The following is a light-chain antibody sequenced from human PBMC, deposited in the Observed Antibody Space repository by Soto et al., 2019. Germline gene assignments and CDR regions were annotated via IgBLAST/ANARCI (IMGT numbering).Light chain of an antibody. J-gene: IGLJ1*01. Sequence: LTQPPSASGSPGQSVTISCTGTSSDVGGYNYVSWYQQHPGKAPKLMIYEVSKRPSGVPDRFSGSKSGNTASLTVSGLQAEDEADYYRSSYAGSNNFYVFGTGTRSPS. CDR3: SSYAGSNNFYV. V-gene: IGLV2-8*01. CDR2: EVS. CDR1: SSDVGGYNY.